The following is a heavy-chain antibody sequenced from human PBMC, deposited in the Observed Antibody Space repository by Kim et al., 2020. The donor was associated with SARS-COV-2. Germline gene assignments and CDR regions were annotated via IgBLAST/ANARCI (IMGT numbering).Heavy chain of an antibody. CDR2: ISSNGGST. V-gene: IGHV3-64D*06. D-gene: IGHD2-15*01. CDR3: VKALDIVVVVAAKNKGVENY. Sequence: GGSLRLSCSASGFTFSSYAMHWVRQAPGKGLEYVSAISSNGGSTYYADSVKGRFTISRDNSKNTLYLQMSSLRAEDTAVYYCVKALDIVVVVAAKNKGVENYWGQGTLVTVSS. J-gene: IGHJ4*02. CDR1: GFTFSSYA.